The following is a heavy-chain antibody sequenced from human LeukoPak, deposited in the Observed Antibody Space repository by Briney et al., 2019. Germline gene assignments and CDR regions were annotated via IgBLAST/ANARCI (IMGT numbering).Heavy chain of an antibody. CDR2: ISSSGSTI. V-gene: IGHV3-48*03. D-gene: IGHD3-3*01. J-gene: IGHJ4*02. Sequence: GGSLRLSSAASGFTFSSYEMNWVRQAPGKGLEWVSYISSSGSTIYYADSVKGRFTISRDNAKNSLYLQMNSLRAEDTAVYYCASSTTAYDFWSGYYNYFDYWGQGTLVTVSS. CDR1: GFTFSSYE. CDR3: ASSTTAYDFWSGYYNYFDY.